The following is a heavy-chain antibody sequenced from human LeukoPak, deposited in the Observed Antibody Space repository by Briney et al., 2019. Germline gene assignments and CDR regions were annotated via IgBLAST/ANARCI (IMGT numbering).Heavy chain of an antibody. CDR3: ARENNDYGGKKAFDY. D-gene: IGHD4-23*01. Sequence: SETLSLTCAVSGGSSRSGDYFWSWFRQPPGKGLEWIGHIHYSGNTYYNPSLKSRVSISVDTSKNQFSLKLSSVTAADTAVYYCARENNDYGGKKAFDYWGQGTLVTVSS. CDR1: GGSSRSGDYF. V-gene: IGHV4-30-4*01. CDR2: IHYSGNT. J-gene: IGHJ4*02.